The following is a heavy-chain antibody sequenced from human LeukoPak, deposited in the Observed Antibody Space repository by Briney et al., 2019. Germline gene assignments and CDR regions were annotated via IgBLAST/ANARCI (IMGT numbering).Heavy chain of an antibody. Sequence: ASVKVSCKASGYTFTGYYMHWVRQAPGQGLEWMGWINPNSGGTNYAQKFQGRVTMTRDTSISTAYMELSRLRSDDTAVYYCARGGWDSVVILPGFDYWGQGTLDTVSS. CDR3: ARGGWDSVVILPGFDY. CDR2: INPNSGGT. CDR1: GYTFTGYY. D-gene: IGHD3-22*01. J-gene: IGHJ4*02. V-gene: IGHV1-2*02.